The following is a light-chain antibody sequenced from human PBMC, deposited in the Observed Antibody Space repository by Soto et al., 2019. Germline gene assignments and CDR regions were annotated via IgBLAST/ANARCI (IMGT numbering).Light chain of an antibody. V-gene: IGKV1-27*01. CDR1: QGISNY. Sequence: DRVTITCRASQGISNYLAWYQQKPGKVPKLLIYAASTLQSGVPSRFSGSGSGTDFTLTISSLQPEDVATYYCQKYNSAPHAFGPGTKVDIK. CDR3: QKYNSAPHA. CDR2: AAS. J-gene: IGKJ3*01.